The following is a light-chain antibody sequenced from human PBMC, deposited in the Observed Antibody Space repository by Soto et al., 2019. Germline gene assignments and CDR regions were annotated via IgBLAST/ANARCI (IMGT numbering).Light chain of an antibody. CDR3: QVWDSSTVV. Sequence: SYELTQPLSVSVALGQTARITCGGNNIGSKNVHWSQQKPGQAPVQVIYRDSNRPSGIPERFSGSNSGNTATLTIRRAQVGYEADYYCQVWDSSTVVFGGGTQLTVL. J-gene: IGLJ2*01. V-gene: IGLV3-9*01. CDR1: NIGSKN. CDR2: RDS.